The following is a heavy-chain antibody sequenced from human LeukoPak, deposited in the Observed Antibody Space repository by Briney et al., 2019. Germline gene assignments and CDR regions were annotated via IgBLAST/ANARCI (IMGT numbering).Heavy chain of an antibody. CDR3: ARGALDAATPFDS. Sequence: GRSLRLSCAASGFTFSNYAMSWVRQAPGKGLEWVSSISSSSSYIYYADSLKGRFTISRHNAKKSVYLQMNSLRVEDTAVYYCARGALDAATPFDSWGQGTLVTVSS. CDR1: GFTFSNYA. V-gene: IGHV3-21*01. J-gene: IGHJ5*01. D-gene: IGHD2-15*01. CDR2: ISSSSSYI.